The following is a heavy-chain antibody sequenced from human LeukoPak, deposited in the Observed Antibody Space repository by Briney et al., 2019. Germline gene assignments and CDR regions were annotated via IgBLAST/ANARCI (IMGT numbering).Heavy chain of an antibody. CDR2: MNPNSGNT. CDR1: GYTFTSYD. CDR3: ARGCSSTSCYGAFDI. J-gene: IGHJ3*02. D-gene: IGHD2-2*01. V-gene: IGHV1-8*01. Sequence: ASVKVSCKASGYTFTSYDINWVRQATGQGLEGMGWMNPNSGNTGYAQKFQGRVTMTRNTSISTAYMELSSLRSEDTAVYYCARGCSSTSCYGAFDIWGQGTMVTVSS.